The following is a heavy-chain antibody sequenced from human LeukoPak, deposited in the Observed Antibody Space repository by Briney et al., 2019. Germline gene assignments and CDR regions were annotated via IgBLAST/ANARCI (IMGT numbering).Heavy chain of an antibody. CDR1: GYTLTSYH. J-gene: IGHJ4*02. V-gene: IGHV1-46*01. D-gene: IGHD3-16*01. Sequence: ASVKVSCKASGYTLTSYHMHWVGQAPGQGLEWMGIINPSGGSTSYAQKFQGRVTMTRDTSTSTVYMELSSLRSEDTAVYYCASPSRPHWGFDYWGQGTLVTVSS. CDR3: ASPSRPHWGFDY. CDR2: INPSGGST.